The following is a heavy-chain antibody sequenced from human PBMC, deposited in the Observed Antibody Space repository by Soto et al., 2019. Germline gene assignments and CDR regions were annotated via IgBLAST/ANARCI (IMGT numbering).Heavy chain of an antibody. CDR1: GYSFTSNW. J-gene: IGHJ4*02. D-gene: IGHD1-7*01. CDR2: IYPSDSDT. Sequence: EVQLVQSGAEVKKPGESLKISCKGSGYSFTSNWIGWVRQMPGKGLEWMGIIYPSDSDTRYSPSFQGQVTISADKSISTAYLQWSSLTASDTAMYYCARPPSGTTSFFDYWGQGTLVTVSS. V-gene: IGHV5-51*03. CDR3: ARPPSGTTSFFDY.